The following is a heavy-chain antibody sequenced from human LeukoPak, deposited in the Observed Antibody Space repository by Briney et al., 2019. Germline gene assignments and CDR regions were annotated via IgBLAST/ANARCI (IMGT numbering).Heavy chain of an antibody. D-gene: IGHD3-16*01. V-gene: IGHV3-30*02. CDR2: IRYDGSNK. Sequence: TGGSLRLSCAASGFTFSSYGMHWVRQAPGKGLEWVAFIRYDGSNKYYADSVKGRFTISRDNAKNSLYLQMNSLRAEDTAVYYCARVPWGSSGPFDYWGQGTLVTVSS. CDR1: GFTFSSYG. CDR3: ARVPWGSSGPFDY. J-gene: IGHJ4*02.